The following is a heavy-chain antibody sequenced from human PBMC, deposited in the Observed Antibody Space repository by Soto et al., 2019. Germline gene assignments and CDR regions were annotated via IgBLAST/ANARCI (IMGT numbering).Heavy chain of an antibody. V-gene: IGHV3-23*01. J-gene: IGHJ4*02. CDR3: AKEMSYDSSGYKFDY. CDR1: GFTFSSDA. CDR2: NSGSGGST. Sequence: EVPLLESGGGLVQPGGSLRLSCAASGFTFSSDARNWVRPAPGKGLEWVSDNSGSGGSTYYAASVKGRFTISRDNPKSTLYLQMNSLRAEDTAVYYCAKEMSYDSSGYKFDYWGQGTLVTVSS. D-gene: IGHD3-22*01.